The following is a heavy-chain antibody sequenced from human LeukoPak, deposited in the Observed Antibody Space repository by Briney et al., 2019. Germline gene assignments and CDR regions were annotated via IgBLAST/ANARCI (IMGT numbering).Heavy chain of an antibody. CDR1: GGSFSTYF. Sequence: PSETLSLTCAVYGGSFSTYFWSWIRQAPGKGLEWIGEIRQSGGTNYNPSLKSRLTISVDTSKNQFSLKLSSVTAADTAVYYCARLVISYSSSWTSESRFDYWGQGTLVTVSS. V-gene: IGHV4-34*01. D-gene: IGHD6-13*01. CDR2: IRQSGGT. CDR3: ARLVISYSSSWTSESRFDY. J-gene: IGHJ4*02.